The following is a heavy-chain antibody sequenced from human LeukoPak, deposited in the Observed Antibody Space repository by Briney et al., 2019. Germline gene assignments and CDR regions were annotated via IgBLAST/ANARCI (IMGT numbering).Heavy chain of an antibody. D-gene: IGHD4-23*01. Sequence: SETLSLTCIVSGGSISSISSNSYHWGWIRQPPGKGLEWIGSIYYSGSTYYNPSLKSRVTISVDTSKNQFSLKLSSVTAADTALYYCAREMGVVTAHGIDVWGQGTTVTVSS. J-gene: IGHJ6*02. CDR3: AREMGVVTAHGIDV. V-gene: IGHV4-39*02. CDR1: GGSISSISSNSYH. CDR2: IYYSGST.